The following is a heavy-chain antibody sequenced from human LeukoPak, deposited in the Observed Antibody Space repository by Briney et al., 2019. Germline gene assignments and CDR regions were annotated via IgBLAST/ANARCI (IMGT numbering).Heavy chain of an antibody. CDR1: GYTLTELS. D-gene: IGHD3-3*01. J-gene: IGHJ4*02. Sequence: ASVKVSCKVSGYTLTELSMHWVRQAPGKGLEWMGGFDPGDGETIYAQKFQGRVTMTEDTSTDTAYMELSSLRSEDTAVYYCATATVLRFLEWLFDYWGQGTLVTVSS. CDR2: FDPGDGET. CDR3: ATATVLRFLEWLFDY. V-gene: IGHV1-24*01.